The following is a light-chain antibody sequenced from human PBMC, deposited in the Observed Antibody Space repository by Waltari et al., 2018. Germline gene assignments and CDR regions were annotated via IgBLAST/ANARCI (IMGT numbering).Light chain of an antibody. CDR2: EVS. Sequence: QSALTQPPSASGSPGQSFTISCPGTRSAVDAYLTFSLYQHYPGNAPKLMMYEVSERPAGVPDRFSAAKSGNMASLTVSGLQAEDEADYYCSSYAGYDIVVFGGGTRLTVL. V-gene: IGLV2-8*01. CDR1: RSAVDAYLT. J-gene: IGLJ2*01. CDR3: SSYAGYDIVV.